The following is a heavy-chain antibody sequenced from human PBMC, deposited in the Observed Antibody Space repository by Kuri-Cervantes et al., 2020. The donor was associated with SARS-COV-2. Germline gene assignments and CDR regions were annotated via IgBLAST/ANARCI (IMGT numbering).Heavy chain of an antibody. J-gene: IGHJ5*02. D-gene: IGHD6-13*01. CDR3: AREVIAAAGTGFDP. V-gene: IGHV3-30*03. Sequence: GESLKISCAASGFTFSNYSMNWVRQAPGKGLEWVAVISYDGSNKYYADSVKGRFTISRDNSKNTLYLQMNSLRAEDTAVYYCAREVIAAAGTGFDPWGQGTLVTVSS. CDR2: ISYDGSNK. CDR1: GFTFSNYS.